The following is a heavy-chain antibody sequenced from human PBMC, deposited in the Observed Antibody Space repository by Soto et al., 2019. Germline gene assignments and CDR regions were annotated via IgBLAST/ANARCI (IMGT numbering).Heavy chain of an antibody. CDR3: AKHEGYCSTTTCSNFDY. V-gene: IGHV5-51*01. Sequence: GESLKISCKGSGYSFSSYWIGWVRQMPGKGLEWMGIIYPGDSDSSYSPSFQGQVTISADKSINTAYLHWSSLKASDTAIYYCAKHEGYCSTTTCSNFDYWGQGTLVTVSS. D-gene: IGHD2-2*01. CDR2: IYPGDSDS. CDR1: GYSFSSYW. J-gene: IGHJ4*02.